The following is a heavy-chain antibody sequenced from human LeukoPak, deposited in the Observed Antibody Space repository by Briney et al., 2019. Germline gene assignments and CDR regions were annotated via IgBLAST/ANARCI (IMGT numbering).Heavy chain of an antibody. J-gene: IGHJ4*02. V-gene: IGHV4-59*01. CDR1: GGPIIASY. CDR2: THYSGTG. Sequence: SETLSLSCAVSGGPIIASYWSWIRQPPGKGLEWIGYTHYSGTGNYNPSLKSRVTISIDTSKNRFSLRLTSVTAADTAVYYCARVRFYDTTGYSTSYYLDYWGQGALVTVSS. CDR3: ARVRFYDTTGYSTSYYLDY. D-gene: IGHD3-22*01.